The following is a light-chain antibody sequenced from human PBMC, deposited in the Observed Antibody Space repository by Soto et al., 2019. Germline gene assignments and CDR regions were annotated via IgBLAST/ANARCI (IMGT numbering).Light chain of an antibody. CDR3: VLYMGNGIRV. V-gene: IGLV8-61*01. CDR1: SGSVSTSYY. CDR2: NTN. J-gene: IGLJ3*02. Sequence: QTVVTQEPSFSVSPGGTVTLTCGLSSGSVSTSYYPSWYQQTPGQAPRTLMYNTNTRSSGVPDRFSGSILGNKAALTITGAQADDESDYYCVLYMGNGIRVFGGGTKVTVL.